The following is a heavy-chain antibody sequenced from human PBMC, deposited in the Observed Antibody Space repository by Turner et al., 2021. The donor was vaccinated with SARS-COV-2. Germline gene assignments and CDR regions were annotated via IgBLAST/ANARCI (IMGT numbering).Heavy chain of an antibody. CDR3: ARLMDTAMDYYGTDV. V-gene: IGHV4-39*01. D-gene: IGHD5-18*01. CDR2: IYYSGSA. J-gene: IGHJ6*02. Sequence: QLQLQASGPGLVTPSETLSLTCTVSGGSIRSSSYYWGRIRQPPGKGLEWIGDIYYSGSAYYNPSLKRRVTITVDPSKNQFSLKLTSVTAADTAVYYCARLMDTAMDYYGTDVWGQGTTVTVSS. CDR1: GGSIRSSSYY.